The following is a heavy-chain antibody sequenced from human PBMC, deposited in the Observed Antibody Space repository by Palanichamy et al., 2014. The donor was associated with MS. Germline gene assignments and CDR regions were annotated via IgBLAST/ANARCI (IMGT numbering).Heavy chain of an antibody. Sequence: QVQLVESGGGVVQPGRSLRLSCAASGFTFSTYGMHWVRQAPGKGLEWVAVIWYDGSNKYYADSVKGRFTISRDNFKNTLYLQMSSLRAEDTAVYYCARAVGPFDYWGQGTLVTVSS. CDR3: ARAVGPFDY. CDR1: GFTFSTYG. D-gene: IGHD1-26*01. J-gene: IGHJ4*02. V-gene: IGHV3-33*01. CDR2: IWYDGSNK.